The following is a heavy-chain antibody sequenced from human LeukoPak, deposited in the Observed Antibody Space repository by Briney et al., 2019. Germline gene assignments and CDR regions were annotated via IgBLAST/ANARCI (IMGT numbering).Heavy chain of an antibody. V-gene: IGHV1-18*01. D-gene: IGHD4-17*01. Sequence: GASVRVSCKASGYTFTSYGISWVRQAPGQGLEWRGWISAYNGNTNYAQKLQGRVTMTTDTSTSTAYMELRSLRSDDTAVYYCARLHSFDYGDLLLFDYWGQGTLVTVSS. CDR1: GYTFTSYG. J-gene: IGHJ4*02. CDR3: ARLHSFDYGDLLLFDY. CDR2: ISAYNGNT.